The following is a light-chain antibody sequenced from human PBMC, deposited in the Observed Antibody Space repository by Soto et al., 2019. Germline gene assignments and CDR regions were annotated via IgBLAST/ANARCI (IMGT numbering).Light chain of an antibody. CDR1: TGAVTSGHY. V-gene: IGLV7-46*01. CDR3: LLSYGGARVI. CDR2: DTS. J-gene: IGLJ2*01. Sequence: QAVVTQEPSLTVSPGGTVTLTCGSSTGAVTSGHYPYWFQQKPGQAPRTLIYDTSNKHSWTPARFSGSLLGGKAALTLSGAQPEDEAEYYCLLSYGGARVIFGGGTKVTVL.